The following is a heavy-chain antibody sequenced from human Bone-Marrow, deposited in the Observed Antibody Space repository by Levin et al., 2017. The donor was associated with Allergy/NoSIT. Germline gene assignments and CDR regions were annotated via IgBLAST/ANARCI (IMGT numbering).Heavy chain of an antibody. D-gene: IGHD3-22*01. V-gene: IGHV3-30-3*01. CDR3: ARGDYYDSSGYPDY. J-gene: IGHJ4*02. CDR1: GFTFSSYA. Sequence: GGSLRLSCAASGFTFSSYAMHWVRQAPGKGLEWVAVISYDGSNKYYADSVKGRFTISRDNSKNTLYLQMNSLRAEDTAVYYCARGDYYDSSGYPDYWGQGTLVTVSP. CDR2: ISYDGSNK.